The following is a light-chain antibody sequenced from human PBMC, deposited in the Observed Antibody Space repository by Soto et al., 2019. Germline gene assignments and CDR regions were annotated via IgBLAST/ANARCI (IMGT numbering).Light chain of an antibody. CDR3: QQRAKWPRT. Sequence: EIVLTQSPATLSLSPGERATLSCWASQSVSNSLAWFQQRPGQAPRLLIYGASDRATGIPARFSGTGSGTDFTLTISSLEPEDFSVYYCQQRAKWPRTFGQGPKVDIK. CDR2: GAS. V-gene: IGKV3-11*01. J-gene: IGKJ1*01. CDR1: QSVSNS.